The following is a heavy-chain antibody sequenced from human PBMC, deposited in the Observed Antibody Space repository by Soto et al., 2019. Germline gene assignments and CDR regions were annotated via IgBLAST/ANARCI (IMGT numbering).Heavy chain of an antibody. CDR1: GAGDTFSNYG. D-gene: IGHD1-1*01. CDR3: WRHDKTALPPLDS. Sequence: QVHLVQSGAEVKSPGSAVKVSCKVSGAGDTFSNYGLNWMRQAPGQGLEWMGGTIPAFGTANYAQKSQGRVTTTADTSTTTAYMELSSLRSDDTAVYYCWRHDKTALPPLDSWGQGTLVSVSS. V-gene: IGHV1-69*06. CDR2: TIPAFGTA. J-gene: IGHJ4*02.